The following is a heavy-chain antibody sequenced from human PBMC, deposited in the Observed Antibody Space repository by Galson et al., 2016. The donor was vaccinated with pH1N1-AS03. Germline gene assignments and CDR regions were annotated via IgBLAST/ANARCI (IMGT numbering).Heavy chain of an antibody. CDR2: VSFDGSNE. Sequence: SGAEVKKAGWSLRLSCAASGFSFRNYGMHWVRQAPGKGLEWVAGVSFDGSNEYYADSVKGRFTSSRDNSKNYLQMNSLRVEDTAVYYCAKAHQQKSAGPGSDAFDIWGQGAVVTVSS. D-gene: IGHD2-15*01. V-gene: IGHV3-30*18. CDR3: AKAHQQKSAGPGSDAFDI. J-gene: IGHJ3*02. CDR1: GFSFRNYG.